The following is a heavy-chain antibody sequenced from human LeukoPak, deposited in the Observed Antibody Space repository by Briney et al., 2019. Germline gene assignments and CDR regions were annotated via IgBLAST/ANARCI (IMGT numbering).Heavy chain of an antibody. V-gene: IGHV1-46*01. Sequence: ASVKVSCKASGYTFTSYYMHWVRQAPGQGLEWMGIINPSGGSTSYAQKFQGRVTMTRDKSTSTAYMELSSLRSEDTAVYYCARAPGIVGATPMGEPSFDYWGQGTLVTVSS. D-gene: IGHD1-26*01. CDR3: ARAPGIVGATPMGEPSFDY. CDR2: INPSGGST. CDR1: GYTFTSYY. J-gene: IGHJ4*02.